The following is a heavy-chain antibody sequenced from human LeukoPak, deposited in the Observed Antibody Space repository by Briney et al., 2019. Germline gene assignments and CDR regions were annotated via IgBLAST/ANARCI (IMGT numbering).Heavy chain of an antibody. CDR2: INQDGSEK. CDR1: GLTLSNYW. J-gene: IGHJ4*02. CDR3: ARDSRGYPY. Sequence: GGTLRLSCAASGLTLSNYWMTWVRQAPGKGLEWVANINQDGSEKNYVDSVKGRFTISRDNAKNSLYLKMNSLRAEDMGVYYCARDSRGYPYWGQGTLVTVSS. V-gene: IGHV3-7*05. D-gene: IGHD3-22*01.